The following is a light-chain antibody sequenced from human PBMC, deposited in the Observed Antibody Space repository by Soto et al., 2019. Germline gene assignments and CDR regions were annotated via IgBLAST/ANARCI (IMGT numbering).Light chain of an antibody. CDR3: QKRYNTLHT. J-gene: IGKJ2*01. CDR2: AAS. CDR1: QSIYNN. Sequence: IQMTQSPSSLSASVGDRVTITCRASQSIYNNLNWYQQKPGKAPELLIYAASSLQSGVPSRCSGSGSGTDFTLTISSLQPEEFATDYCQKRYNTLHTFGQGTKLEIK. V-gene: IGKV1-39*01.